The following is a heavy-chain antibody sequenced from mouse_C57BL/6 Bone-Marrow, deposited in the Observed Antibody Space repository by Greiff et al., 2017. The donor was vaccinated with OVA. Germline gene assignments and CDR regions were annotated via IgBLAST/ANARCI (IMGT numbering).Heavy chain of an antibody. CDR1: GFTFSDYG. J-gene: IGHJ2*01. Sequence: DVMLVESGGGLVKPGGSLKLSCAASGFTFSDYGMHWVRQAPEKGLEWVAYISSGSSTIYYADTVKGRFTISRDNAKNTLFLQMTSLRSEGTAMYYCARRAVFDYWGQGTTLTVSS. CDR3: ARRAVFDY. CDR2: ISSGSSTI. D-gene: IGHD3-3*01. V-gene: IGHV5-17*01.